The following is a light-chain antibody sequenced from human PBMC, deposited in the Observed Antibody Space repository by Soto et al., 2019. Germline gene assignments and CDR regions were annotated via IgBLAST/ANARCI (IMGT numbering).Light chain of an antibody. Sequence: DIVMTQSPDSLAVSLGERATINCKSSQTILYSANNKNYLAWYQQKPGQPPKLLIYWASTRESGVPDRFSGSGSGTDFTLTISSLQAEDVAVYYCQQYYGTPSYFFGQGTKLEIK. CDR1: QTILYSANNKNY. CDR2: WAS. CDR3: QQYYGTPSYF. V-gene: IGKV4-1*01. J-gene: IGKJ2*01.